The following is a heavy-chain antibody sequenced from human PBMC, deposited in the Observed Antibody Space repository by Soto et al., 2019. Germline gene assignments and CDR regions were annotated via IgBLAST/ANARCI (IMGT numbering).Heavy chain of an antibody. J-gene: IGHJ4*02. CDR2: IFPGNSDP. CDR3: ARQRGNSPPLGYFDS. Sequence: GESLKISCKGSGFSFTNYWIGWVRQMPGKGLEWMGIIFPGNSDPRYGPSFQGQVTISVDKSVNTAYLQWTSLEASDTAMYFCARQRGNSPPLGYFDSGGQGTLVTVSS. V-gene: IGHV5-51*01. CDR1: GFSFTNYW. D-gene: IGHD1-26*01.